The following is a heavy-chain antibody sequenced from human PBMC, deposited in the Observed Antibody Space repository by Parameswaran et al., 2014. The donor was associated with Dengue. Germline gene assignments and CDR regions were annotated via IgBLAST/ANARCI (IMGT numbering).Heavy chain of an antibody. V-gene: IGHV4-59*01. CDR3: ARDGDNYGPTYFDS. CDR2: LLQWEH. D-gene: IGHD4/OR15-4a*01. J-gene: IGHJ4*01. Sequence: RWIRQPQEGTGVDCVYLLQWEHLLQPSLKSRVTILLDTSKNQFSLKLRSVTAADTAVYYCARDGDNYGPTYFDSWARNLVTVSS.